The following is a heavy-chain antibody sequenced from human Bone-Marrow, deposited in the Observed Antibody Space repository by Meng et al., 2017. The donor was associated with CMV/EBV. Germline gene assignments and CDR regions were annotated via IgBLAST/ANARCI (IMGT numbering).Heavy chain of an antibody. Sequence: GESLKISCAASGFTFSSYGMHWVRQAPGKGLEWVAFIRYDGSNKYYADSVKGRFTISRDNSKNTLYLQMNSLRAEDTAVYYCAKIAAAGRDYWGQGTLVTVSS. CDR3: AKIAAAGRDY. V-gene: IGHV3-30*02. D-gene: IGHD6-13*01. J-gene: IGHJ4*02. CDR2: IRYDGSNK. CDR1: GFTFSSYG.